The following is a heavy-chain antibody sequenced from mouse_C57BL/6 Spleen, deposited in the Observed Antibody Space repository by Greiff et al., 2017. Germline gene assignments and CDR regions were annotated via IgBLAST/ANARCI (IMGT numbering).Heavy chain of an antibody. J-gene: IGHJ4*01. Sequence: EVQLQQSGPELVKPGASVKISCKASGYSFTDYNMNWVKQSNGKSLEWIGVINPNYGTTSYNQKFKGKATFTVDQSSSTAYMQLNSLTSEDSAVYYCARWLLRGGWYAMDYWGQGTSVTVSS. D-gene: IGHD2-3*01. CDR3: ARWLLRGGWYAMDY. CDR1: GYSFTDYN. CDR2: INPNYGTT. V-gene: IGHV1-39*01.